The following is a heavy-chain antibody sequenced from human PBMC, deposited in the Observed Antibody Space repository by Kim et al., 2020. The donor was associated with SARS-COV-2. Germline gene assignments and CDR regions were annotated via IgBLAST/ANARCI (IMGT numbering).Heavy chain of an antibody. CDR2: ISGSAGNT. CDR1: GFTFTSYA. D-gene: IGHD5-18*01. Sequence: GGSLRLSCAASGFTFTSYAMSWVRQAPGKGLEWVSTISGSAGNTYYADSVKGRFTISRDNSKNTLYLQMNSLRVEDTAVYYCAKFRDGYVDYWGQGTQVTVSS. V-gene: IGHV3-23*01. CDR3: AKFRDGYVDY. J-gene: IGHJ4*02.